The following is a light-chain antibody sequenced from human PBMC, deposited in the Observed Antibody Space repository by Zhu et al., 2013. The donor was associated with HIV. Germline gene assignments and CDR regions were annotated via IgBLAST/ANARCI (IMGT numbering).Light chain of an antibody. J-gene: IGKJ4*01. Sequence: AIQMTQSPSSLSASVGDRVTITCRASQGIRNDLGWYQQKPGKAPNLLIYAASTLQSGVPSRFSGSGSGTDFTLTISSLQPDDFATYYCQQYSYYSVTFGGGTKVEIK. CDR1: QGIRND. V-gene: IGKV1-6*01. CDR2: AAS. CDR3: QQYSYYSVT.